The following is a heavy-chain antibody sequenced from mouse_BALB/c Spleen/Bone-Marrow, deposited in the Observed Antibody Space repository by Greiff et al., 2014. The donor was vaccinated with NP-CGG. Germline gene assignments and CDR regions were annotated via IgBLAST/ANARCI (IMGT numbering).Heavy chain of an antibody. CDR3: ARSRTGFAY. J-gene: IGHJ3*01. V-gene: IGHV1-54*03. CDR1: GYAFTNYL. CDR2: INPGSGGT. Sequence: VQLQQSGAELVRPGTSVKVSCKASGYAFTNYLIEWVKQRPGQGLEWIGVINPGSGGTNYNEKFKGKATLTADKSSSTAYMQLSGLTSDDSAVYFCARSRTGFAYWGQGTLVTVSA.